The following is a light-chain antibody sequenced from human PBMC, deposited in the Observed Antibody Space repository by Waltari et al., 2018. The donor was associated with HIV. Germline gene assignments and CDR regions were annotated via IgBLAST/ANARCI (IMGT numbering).Light chain of an antibody. J-gene: IGLJ2*01. V-gene: IGLV1-47*01. CDR2: RNN. Sequence: QSVLTQPPSASGTPGQRVTISCSGSSSNIGRTYVHWYQQLPGTAPKLLIYRNNQRPSGVPDRFSGSKSGTSASLAISGLRSEDEADYYCAAWDDSLSVVVFGGGTKLTVL. CDR3: AAWDDSLSVVV. CDR1: SSNIGRTY.